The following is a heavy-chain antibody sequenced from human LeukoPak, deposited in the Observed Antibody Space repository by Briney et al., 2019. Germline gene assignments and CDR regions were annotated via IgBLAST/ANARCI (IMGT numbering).Heavy chain of an antibody. D-gene: IGHD1-7*01. V-gene: IGHV3-23*01. CDR2: IGGSGTGS. Sequence: GGSLRLSCAASGFAFRSYAMSWVRQAPGKGLEWVSAIGGSGTGSYYAGSVKGRFTLSRDNSKNTLYLQMNSLRAEDTAVYYCAKDLPGTGAYDYWGQGALVTVSS. CDR1: GFAFRSYA. CDR3: AKDLPGTGAYDY. J-gene: IGHJ4*02.